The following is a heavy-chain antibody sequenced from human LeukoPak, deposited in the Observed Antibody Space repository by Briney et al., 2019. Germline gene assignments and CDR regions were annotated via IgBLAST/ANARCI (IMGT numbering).Heavy chain of an antibody. D-gene: IGHD3-22*01. J-gene: IGHJ4*02. CDR3: AREYSSGYYPD. CDR1: GGSISSGGYD. CDR2: IYYSGST. V-gene: IGHV4-31*03. Sequence: SQTLSLTCTVSGGSISSGGYDWGWLRQHPGKGLEWIGYIYYSGSTYYNPSLKSRVTISVDTSKNQFSLKLSSVTAADTAVYYCAREYSSGYYPDWGQGTLVTVSS.